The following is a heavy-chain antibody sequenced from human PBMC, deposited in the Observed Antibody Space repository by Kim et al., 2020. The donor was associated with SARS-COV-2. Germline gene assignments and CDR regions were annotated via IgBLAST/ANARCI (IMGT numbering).Heavy chain of an antibody. CDR2: IGTAGDT. D-gene: IGHD4-17*01. V-gene: IGHV3-13*01. J-gene: IGHJ6*02. CDR1: GFTFSSYD. Sequence: GGSLRLSCAASGFTFSSYDMHWVRQATGKGLEWVSAIGTAGDTYYPGSVKGRFTISRENAKNSLYLQMNSLRAGDTAVYYCARGGRDYGDYAVYYYYGMDVWGQGTTVTVSS. CDR3: ARGGRDYGDYAVYYYYGMDV.